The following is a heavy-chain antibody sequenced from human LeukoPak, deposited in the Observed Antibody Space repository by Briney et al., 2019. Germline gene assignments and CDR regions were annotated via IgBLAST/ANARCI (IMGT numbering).Heavy chain of an antibody. CDR2: IKQDGSEK. V-gene: IGHV3-7*01. CDR1: GFTFSSYW. CDR3: ARDTYDSSGYVDY. D-gene: IGHD3-22*01. J-gene: IGHJ4*02. Sequence: GGSLRLSCAASGFTFSSYWMSWVRQAPGKGLEWVANIKQDGSEKYYVDSVKGRFTISRDNAKNSLYLRMNSLRAEDTAVYYCARDTYDSSGYVDYWGQGTLVTVSS.